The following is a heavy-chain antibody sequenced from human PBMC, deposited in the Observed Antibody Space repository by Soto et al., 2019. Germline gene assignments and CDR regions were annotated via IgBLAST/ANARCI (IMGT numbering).Heavy chain of an antibody. CDR1: Y. J-gene: IGHJ5*02. Sequence: YWGWIRQPPGKGLEWIGSIYYSGSTYYNPSLKSRVTISVDTSKNQFSLKLSSVTAADTAVYYCARHRGPMVRGVISNWFDPWGQGTLVTVSS. V-gene: IGHV4-39*01. CDR2: IYYSGST. CDR3: ARHRGPMVRGVISNWFDP. D-gene: IGHD3-10*01.